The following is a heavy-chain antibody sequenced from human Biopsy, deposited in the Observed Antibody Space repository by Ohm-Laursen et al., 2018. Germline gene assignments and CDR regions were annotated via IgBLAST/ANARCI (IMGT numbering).Heavy chain of an antibody. CDR2: VKSNANGGTT. V-gene: IGHV3-15*05. Sequence: GSLRLSCTAFGFTFSAAWMYWVRQAPGKGLECVALVKSNANGGTTEYPAPVEGRFSISRDDSRNTVYLRMSSLNTDDTAMYFCTAGIPGLSRSSDYWGQGTLVTVSS. J-gene: IGHJ4*02. CDR1: GFTFSAAW. CDR3: TAGIPGLSRSSDY. D-gene: IGHD6-19*01.